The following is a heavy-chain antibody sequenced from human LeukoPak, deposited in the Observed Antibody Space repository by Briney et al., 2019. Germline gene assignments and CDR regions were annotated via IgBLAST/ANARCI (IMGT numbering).Heavy chain of an antibody. CDR1: GYTFTSYD. Sequence: ASVKVSCKASGYTFTSYDFNWVRQAPGQGLERMGWISAYNGNTNYAQKLQGRVTMTTDTSTSTAYMELRSLRSDDTAVYYCARIYCSSTSCYTGYFDYWGQGTLVTVSS. V-gene: IGHV1-18*01. J-gene: IGHJ4*02. CDR3: ARIYCSSTSCYTGYFDY. CDR2: ISAYNGNT. D-gene: IGHD2-2*02.